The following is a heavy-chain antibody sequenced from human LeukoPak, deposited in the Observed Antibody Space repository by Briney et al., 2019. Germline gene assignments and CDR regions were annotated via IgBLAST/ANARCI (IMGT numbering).Heavy chain of an antibody. D-gene: IGHD3-16*02. Sequence: ASVKVSCKASGYTFTGYDMHWVRQAPGQGLEWMGRINPNSGGTNYAQKFQGRDTMTRDTSISTAYMELSRLRSDDTAVYYCARGDPYPFIVWGSYRRQKGFDYWGQGALVTVSS. CDR1: GYTFTGYD. V-gene: IGHV1-2*06. CDR3: ARGDPYPFIVWGSYRRQKGFDY. CDR2: INPNSGGT. J-gene: IGHJ4*02.